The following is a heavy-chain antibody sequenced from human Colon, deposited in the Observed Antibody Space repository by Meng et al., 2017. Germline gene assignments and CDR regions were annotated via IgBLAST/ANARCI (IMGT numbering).Heavy chain of an antibody. CDR1: GFSFSSYS. D-gene: IGHD5-12*01. V-gene: IGHV3-21*01. J-gene: IGHJ2*01. CDR2: ISSSLSHI. CDR3: ARDHVVATTVGDWYFDL. Sequence: GGSLRLSCAASGFSFSSYSMNWVRQTPGKGLEWVSLISSSLSHIYYADSVKGRFTISRDNAKNSVYPQMNSLRAEDTAVYYCARDHVVATTVGDWYFDLWGLGTLVTVSS.